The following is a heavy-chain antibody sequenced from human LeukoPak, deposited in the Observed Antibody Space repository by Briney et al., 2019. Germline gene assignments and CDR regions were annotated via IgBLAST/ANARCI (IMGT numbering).Heavy chain of an antibody. D-gene: IGHD4-17*01. CDR3: ARHGVSLGYFDS. Sequence: SETLSLTCSVSGGSISTYYWSWIRQPPGKGLEWIGYVYYSGTPNYNPSLKGRVTISCDTSRNQFSLNLRSVDVADSAIFYCARHGVSLGYFDSGGQGTLVTVSS. V-gene: IGHV4-59*01. CDR1: GGSISTYY. CDR2: VYYSGTP. J-gene: IGHJ4*02.